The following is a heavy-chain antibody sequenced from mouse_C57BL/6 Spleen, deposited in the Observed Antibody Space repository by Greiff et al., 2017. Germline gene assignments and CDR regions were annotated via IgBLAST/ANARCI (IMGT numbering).Heavy chain of an antibody. Sequence: EVQLQQSGPELVKPGASVKISCKASGYTFTDYYMNWVKQSHGKSLEWIGDINPNNGGTSYNQKFKGKATLTVDKSSSTAYMELRSLTSEDSAVYYCARSAYYKGAWFAYWGQGTLVTVSA. CDR1: GYTFTDYY. CDR2: INPNNGGT. CDR3: ARSAYYKGAWFAY. V-gene: IGHV1-26*01. D-gene: IGHD2-12*01. J-gene: IGHJ3*01.